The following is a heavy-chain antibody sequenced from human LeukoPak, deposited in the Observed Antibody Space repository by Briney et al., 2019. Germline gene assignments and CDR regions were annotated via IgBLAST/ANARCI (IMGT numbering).Heavy chain of an antibody. J-gene: IGHJ4*02. CDR2: LSGSGDNT. Sequence: PGGSLRLSCAASGFTFSNYAMSWVRQAPGKGLEWVSALSGSGDNTYYADSVKGRFTISRDNSKNTLYLQMNSLRAEDTAVYYCARVGPTGHDYWGQGTLVTVSS. D-gene: IGHD3-9*01. V-gene: IGHV3-23*01. CDR1: GFTFSNYA. CDR3: ARVGPTGHDY.